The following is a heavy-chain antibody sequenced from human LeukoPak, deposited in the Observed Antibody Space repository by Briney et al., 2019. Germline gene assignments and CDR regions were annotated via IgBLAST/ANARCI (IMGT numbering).Heavy chain of an antibody. J-gene: IGHJ4*02. Sequence: PSETLSLTCTVSGGSISSYYWSWIRQPAGRALEWIGRIYTSGSTNCNPSLKSRVTMSVDTSKNQFSLRLSSVTAADTAVYYCARGTKYDSSGYFSFNYWGQGTLVTVSS. CDR1: GGSISSYY. V-gene: IGHV4-4*07. CDR2: IYTSGST. D-gene: IGHD3-22*01. CDR3: ARGTKYDSSGYFSFNY.